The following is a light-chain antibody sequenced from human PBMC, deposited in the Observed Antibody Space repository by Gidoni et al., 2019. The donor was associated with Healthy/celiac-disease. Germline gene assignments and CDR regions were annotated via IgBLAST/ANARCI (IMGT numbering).Light chain of an antibody. CDR2: DAS. J-gene: IGKJ2*01. V-gene: IGKV3-11*01. CDR3: QQRSNWRAT. Sequence: IVLPQSPATLSLSPGERATLTCRASQSVSSYLAWYQQKPGQAPRLLIYDASNRTTGIPARFSGSGSGTDFTLTISSLEPEDFAVYYCQQRSNWRATFGQGTKLEIK. CDR1: QSVSSY.